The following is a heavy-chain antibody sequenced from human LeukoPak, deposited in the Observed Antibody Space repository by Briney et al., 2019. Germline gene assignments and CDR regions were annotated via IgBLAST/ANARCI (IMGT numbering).Heavy chain of an antibody. Sequence: GGSLRLSCAASGFTFSSFLIHWVRQVPGKGLVWVSRINLDGSSAVYADSVKGRFTISRDNAKNTLFLQMNSLRGEDTAVYYCARDRGGDYWGQGTLVTVSS. CDR3: ARDRGGDY. CDR1: GFTFSSFL. J-gene: IGHJ4*02. CDR2: INLDGSSA. D-gene: IGHD3-10*01. V-gene: IGHV3-74*01.